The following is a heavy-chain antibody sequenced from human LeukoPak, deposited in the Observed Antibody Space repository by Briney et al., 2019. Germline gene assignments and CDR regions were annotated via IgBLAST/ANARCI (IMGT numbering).Heavy chain of an antibody. CDR2: IWYDGTNK. Sequence: GRSLRLSCAASGFTFSSYGMHWVRQAPGKGLEWVAVIWYDGTNKYYADSVKGRFTISRDNSKNTLYLQMNSLRAEDTAVYYCARSSWGSYYPLFDYWGQGTLVTVSS. J-gene: IGHJ4*02. D-gene: IGHD3-10*01. V-gene: IGHV3-33*01. CDR1: GFTFSSYG. CDR3: ARSSWGSYYPLFDY.